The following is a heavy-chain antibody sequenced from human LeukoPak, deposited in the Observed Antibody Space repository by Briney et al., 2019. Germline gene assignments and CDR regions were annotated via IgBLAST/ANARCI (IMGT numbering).Heavy chain of an antibody. D-gene: IGHD1-26*01. V-gene: IGHV3-23*01. CDR2: ISGSGGST. CDR3: ARAFSGYDGMDV. J-gene: IGHJ6*04. CDR1: GFTFSNYA. Sequence: PGGSLRLSCAASGFTFSNYAMSWVRQAPGKGLEWVSAISGSGGSTYYADSVKGRFTIFRDNSKNTLFLQMNSLRAEDTAVYYCARAFSGYDGMDVWGKGTTVTISS.